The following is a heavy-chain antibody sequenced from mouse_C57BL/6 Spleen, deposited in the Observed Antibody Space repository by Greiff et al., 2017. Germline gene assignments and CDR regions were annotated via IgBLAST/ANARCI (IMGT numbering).Heavy chain of an antibody. CDR3: ARHGDGGYFDV. D-gene: IGHD3-3*01. Sequence: DVMLVESGGGLVQPGGSLKLSCAASGFTFSDYYMYWVRQTPEKRLEWVAYISNGGGSTYYPDTVKGRFTISRDNATNTLYLQMSRLKSEDTAMYYCARHGDGGYFDVWGTGTTVTVSS. CDR2: ISNGGGST. J-gene: IGHJ1*03. CDR1: GFTFSDYY. V-gene: IGHV5-12*01.